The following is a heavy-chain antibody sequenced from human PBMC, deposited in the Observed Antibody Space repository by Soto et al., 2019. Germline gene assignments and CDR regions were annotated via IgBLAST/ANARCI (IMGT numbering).Heavy chain of an antibody. D-gene: IGHD3-22*01. CDR2: FDPEDGET. J-gene: IGHJ4*02. CDR3: ATDKLLDYYDSSGYFVGFDY. CDR1: GYTLTELS. V-gene: IGHV1-24*01. Sequence: GASVKLSCKVSGYTLTELSMHWVRQAPGKGLEWMGGFDPEDGETIYAQKFQGRVTMTEDTSTDTAYMELSSLRSEDTAVYYCATDKLLDYYDSSGYFVGFDYWGQGTLVTVSS.